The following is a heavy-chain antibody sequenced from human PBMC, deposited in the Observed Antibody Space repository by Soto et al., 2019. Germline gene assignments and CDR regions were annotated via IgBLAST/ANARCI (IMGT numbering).Heavy chain of an antibody. CDR3: ARERPDGARLDP. D-gene: IGHD6-6*01. CDR1: GGSISRGDYY. J-gene: IGHJ5*02. CDR2: IYHSGNT. V-gene: IGHV4-30-4*01. Sequence: PSETLSLTCTVSGGSISRGDYYWSWIRQPPGKGLEWIGYIYHSGNTYYNPSLKSRVTISVDTSKNQFSLKLSSVTAADTAVYYCARERPDGARLDPWGQGTLVTVSS.